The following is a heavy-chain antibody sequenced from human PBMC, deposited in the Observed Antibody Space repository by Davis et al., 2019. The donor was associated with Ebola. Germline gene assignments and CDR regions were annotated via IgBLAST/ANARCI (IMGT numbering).Heavy chain of an antibody. J-gene: IGHJ2*01. CDR3: ARTPRYDSNWYFDL. Sequence: PGGSLRLSCAASRFTFSSYAMHWVRQPPGQGLEWVAIISYDGSDEYYADSVKGRFTISRDNSKNTLYLQMNSLRAEDTAVYYCARTPRYDSNWYFDLWGRGTLVTVSS. D-gene: IGHD3-3*01. CDR1: RFTFSSYA. CDR2: ISYDGSDE. V-gene: IGHV3-30*04.